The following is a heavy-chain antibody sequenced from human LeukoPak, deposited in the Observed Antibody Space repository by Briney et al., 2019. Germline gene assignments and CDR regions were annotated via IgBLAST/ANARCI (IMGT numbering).Heavy chain of an antibody. D-gene: IGHD1-14*01. J-gene: IGHJ6*03. CDR3: ARVGSEGYYYYYMDV. CDR1: GGSISSYY. V-gene: IGHV4-4*07. Sequence: SETLSLTCTVSGGSISSYYWSWIRQPAGKGLEWIGRIYTSGSTNYNPSLKGRVTMSVDTSKNQFSLNLSSVTAADTAVYYCARVGSEGYYYYYMDVWGKGTTVTVSS. CDR2: IYTSGST.